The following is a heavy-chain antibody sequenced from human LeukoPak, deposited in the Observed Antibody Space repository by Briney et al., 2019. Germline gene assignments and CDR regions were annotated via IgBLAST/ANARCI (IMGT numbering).Heavy chain of an antibody. CDR3: AKAKWELLNAFDI. Sequence: SGGSLRLSCAASGFTFSSYAMNWVRQAPGRGLEWISFISLTGSPISYADSVKGRFTISRDNSKNTLYLQMNSLRAEDTAVYYCAKAKWELLNAFDIWGQGTMVTVSS. CDR2: ISLTGSPI. V-gene: IGHV3-23*01. J-gene: IGHJ3*02. CDR1: GFTFSSYA. D-gene: IGHD1-26*01.